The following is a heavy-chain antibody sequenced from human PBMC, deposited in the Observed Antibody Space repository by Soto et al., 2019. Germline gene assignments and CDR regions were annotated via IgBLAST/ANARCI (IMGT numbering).Heavy chain of an antibody. CDR3: ASEGTDCSSTSCSYGG. CDR2: IIPIFGTA. V-gene: IGHV1-69*13. Sequence: SVKVSCKASGGTFSSYAISWVRQAPGQGLEWMGGIIPIFGTANYAQKFQGRVTITADESTSTAYMELSSLRSEDTAVYYCASEGTDCSSTSCSYGGWGQGTMVTVSS. J-gene: IGHJ3*01. D-gene: IGHD2-2*01. CDR1: GGTFSSYA.